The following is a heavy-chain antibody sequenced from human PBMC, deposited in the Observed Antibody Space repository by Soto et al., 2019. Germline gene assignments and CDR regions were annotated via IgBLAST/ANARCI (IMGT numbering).Heavy chain of an antibody. Sequence: LSLTCTVSGGSISSYFWSWIRQPPGKGLEWIGYFYYSGSTNYNPSLKSRVTISVDTSKNQFSLKLSSVTAADTAVYYCARVGYCGGDCSFPDYWGQGTLVTVSS. V-gene: IGHV4-59*01. CDR2: FYYSGST. CDR1: GGSISSYF. CDR3: ARVGYCGGDCSFPDY. D-gene: IGHD2-21*02. J-gene: IGHJ4*02.